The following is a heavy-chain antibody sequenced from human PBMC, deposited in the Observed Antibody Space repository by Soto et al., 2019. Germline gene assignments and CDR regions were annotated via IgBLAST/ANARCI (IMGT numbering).Heavy chain of an antibody. CDR1: GGTFSSYA. V-gene: IGHV1-69*01. J-gene: IGHJ6*02. D-gene: IGHD2-2*01. Sequence: QVQLVQSGAEVKKPGSSVKVSWKASGGTFSSYAISWVRQAPGQGLEWMGGIIPIFGTANYAQKFQGRVTITADESTSTAYMELSSLRSEDTAVYYCARGYDIVVVPAAISTEDYYYYGMDVWGQGTTVTVSS. CDR3: ARGYDIVVVPAAISTEDYYYYGMDV. CDR2: IIPIFGTA.